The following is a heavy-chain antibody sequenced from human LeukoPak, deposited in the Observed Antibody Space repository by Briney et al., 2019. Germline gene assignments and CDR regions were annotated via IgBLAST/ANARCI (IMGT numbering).Heavy chain of an antibody. CDR3: ARHNARSYPHRAFDI. CDR2: INHSGST. Sequence: SETLSLTCAVYGGSFSGYYWSWIRQPPGKGLEWIGEINHSGSTNYNPPLKSRVTISVDTSKNQFSLKLSSVTAADTAVYYCARHNARSYPHRAFDIWGQGTMVTVSS. CDR1: GGSFSGYY. J-gene: IGHJ3*02. V-gene: IGHV4-34*01. D-gene: IGHD1-26*01.